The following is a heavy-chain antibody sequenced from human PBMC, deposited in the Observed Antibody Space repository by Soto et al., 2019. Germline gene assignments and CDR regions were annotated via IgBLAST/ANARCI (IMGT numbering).Heavy chain of an antibody. D-gene: IGHD3-22*01. V-gene: IGHV4-59*01. Sequence: SETLSLTCTVSGGSISSYYWSWIRQPPGKGLEWTGYIYYSGSTNYNPSLKSRVNISVDTSKNQFSLKLSSVTAADTAVYYCARDLRDDTYYYDSSGYYAFDIWGQGTMVTVSS. CDR2: IYYSGST. CDR1: GGSISSYY. J-gene: IGHJ3*02. CDR3: ARDLRDDTYYYDSSGYYAFDI.